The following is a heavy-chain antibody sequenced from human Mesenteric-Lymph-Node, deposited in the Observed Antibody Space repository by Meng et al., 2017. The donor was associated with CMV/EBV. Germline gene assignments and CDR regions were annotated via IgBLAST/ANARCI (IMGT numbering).Heavy chain of an antibody. CDR1: GGSFSGYY. J-gene: IGHJ6*02. CDR2: ISHSGAT. D-gene: IGHD3-3*01. CDR3: ARDSSTVGIFGVVIMGMDV. V-gene: IGHV4-34*01. Sequence: SETLSLTCAVYGGSFSGYYWTWIRQTPGKGLEWIGEISHSGATTYNPSLKSRVSILIDTSKNHFSLNLTSVTAADTGVYYCARDSSTVGIFGVVIMGMDVWGQGTTVTVSS.